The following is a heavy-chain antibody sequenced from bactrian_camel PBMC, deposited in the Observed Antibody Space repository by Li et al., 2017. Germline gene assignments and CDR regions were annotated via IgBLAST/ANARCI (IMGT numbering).Heavy chain of an antibody. CDR2: ISSEGTT. D-gene: IGHD1*01. Sequence: DVQLVESGGGSVQAGGSLRLSCAASGFTASAYDMSWVRQAPGKGLERVSVISSEGTTYYADVVKGRFTISRDNAMNALYLQLNSLKTEDTAMYYCAAGRFWMIDAIRERDFDYWGQGTQVTVS. CDR3: AAGRFWMIDAIRERDFDY. CDR1: GFTASAYD. V-gene: IGHV3S10*01. J-gene: IGHJ6*01.